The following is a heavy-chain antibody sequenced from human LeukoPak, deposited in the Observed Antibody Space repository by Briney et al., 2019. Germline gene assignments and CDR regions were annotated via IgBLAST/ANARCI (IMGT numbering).Heavy chain of an antibody. CDR2: IYYSGST. V-gene: IGHV4-59*01. Sequence: SETLSLTCTVSGGSISSYYWSWIRQPPGKGLEWIGYIYYSGSTNYNPSLKSRVTISVDTSKNQFSLKLSSVTAADTAVYYCARGIVVVTAANFDYWGQGTLVTVSS. CDR1: GGSISSYY. J-gene: IGHJ4*02. CDR3: ARGIVVVTAANFDY. D-gene: IGHD2-21*02.